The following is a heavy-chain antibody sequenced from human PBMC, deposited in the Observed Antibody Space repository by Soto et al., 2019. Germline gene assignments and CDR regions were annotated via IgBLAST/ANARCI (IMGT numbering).Heavy chain of an antibody. CDR2: TIPVFNTA. Sequence: QVQLEQSGAEVKKPGSSVKISCKASGGTLSDHGVSWLRQAPGQGLEWVGGTIPVFNTAKYAPKFQGRVTIAADKSTKIALMELGSLRSDDTAFYYCARGVYGSGNYYTGPSAFDIWGQGTLVIVSS. V-gene: IGHV1-69*06. D-gene: IGHD3-10*01. CDR1: GGTLSDHG. CDR3: ARGVYGSGNYYTGPSAFDI. J-gene: IGHJ3*02.